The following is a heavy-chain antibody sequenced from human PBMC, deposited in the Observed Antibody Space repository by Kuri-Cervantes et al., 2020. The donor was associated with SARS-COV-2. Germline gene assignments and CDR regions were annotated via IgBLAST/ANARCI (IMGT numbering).Heavy chain of an antibody. CDR3: ARDLPYCGGDCYSADFTYFDY. J-gene: IGHJ4*02. CDR2: ITAFNGNT. D-gene: IGHD2-21*01. Sequence: ASVKVSCKASGGNFSSSAISWVRQAPGQGLEWMGWITAFNGNTKYTQKLQGRVTFTIDPSIDTAYMELRSLRSDDTAVYYCARDLPYCGGDCYSADFTYFDYWGQGTLVTVSS. CDR1: GGNFSSSA. V-gene: IGHV1-18*01.